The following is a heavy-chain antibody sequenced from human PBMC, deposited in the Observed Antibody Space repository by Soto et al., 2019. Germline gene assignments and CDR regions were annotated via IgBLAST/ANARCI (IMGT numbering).Heavy chain of an antibody. CDR2: IYYSGST. CDR1: GGSISRSSYY. Sequence: SETLSLTCTVSGGSISRSSYYWGWIRQPPGKGLEWIGSIYYSGSTYYNPSLKSRVTISVDTSKNQFSLKLSSVTAAETALYYCARHGITMVRVYYWGQGTLVTVS. V-gene: IGHV4-39*01. D-gene: IGHD3-10*01. CDR3: ARHGITMVRVYY. J-gene: IGHJ4*02.